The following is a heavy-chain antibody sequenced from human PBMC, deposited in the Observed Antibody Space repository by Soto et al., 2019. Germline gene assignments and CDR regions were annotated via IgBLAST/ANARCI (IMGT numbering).Heavy chain of an antibody. D-gene: IGHD2-2*01. CDR1: GFTFSDYY. Sequence: GGSLRLSCAASGFTFSDYYMSWIRQAPGKGLEWVSYISSSGSTIYYADSVKGRFTISRDNAKNSLYLQMNSLRAEDTAVYYCAREPVVVVPAAYPYNWFDPWGKGPLVTVSS. CDR2: ISSSGSTI. V-gene: IGHV3-11*01. CDR3: AREPVVVVPAAYPYNWFDP. J-gene: IGHJ5*02.